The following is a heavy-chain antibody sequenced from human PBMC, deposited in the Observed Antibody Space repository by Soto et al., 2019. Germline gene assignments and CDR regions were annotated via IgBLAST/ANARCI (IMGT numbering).Heavy chain of an antibody. Sequence: QVQLVESGGGVVQPGTSLRLSCAASGFTFSSYAMHWVRQAPGKGLEWVAVISYDGDNKHYAGSVKGRFTISIDNSKNTLYLQMNILRADDTALYYCARDQTNPFCGGDCYSVAFVQWGQGTLVTVSS. J-gene: IGHJ4*02. CDR2: ISYDGDNK. D-gene: IGHD2-21*02. CDR1: GFTFSSYA. CDR3: ARDQTNPFCGGDCYSVAFVQ. V-gene: IGHV3-30-3*01.